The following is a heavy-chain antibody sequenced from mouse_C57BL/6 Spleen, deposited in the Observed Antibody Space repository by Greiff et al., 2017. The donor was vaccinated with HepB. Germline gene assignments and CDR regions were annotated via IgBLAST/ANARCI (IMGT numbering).Heavy chain of an antibody. CDR1: GYTFTSYW. V-gene: IGHV1-52*01. J-gene: IGHJ2*01. Sequence: VQLQQPGAELVRPGSSVKLSCKASGYTFTSYWMHWVKQRPIQGLEWIGNIDPSDSETHYNQKFKDKATLTVDKSSSTAYMQLSSLTSEDSAVYYCAREGLRRRGRFDYWGQGTTLTVSS. CDR3: AREGLRRRGRFDY. CDR2: IDPSDSET. D-gene: IGHD2-4*01.